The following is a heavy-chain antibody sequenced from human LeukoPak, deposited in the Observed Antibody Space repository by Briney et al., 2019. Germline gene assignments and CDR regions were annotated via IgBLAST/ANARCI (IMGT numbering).Heavy chain of an antibody. CDR1: GFTFSSYW. J-gene: IGHJ5*02. CDR2: IKQDGSEK. CDR3: ARVMSSWYNWFDP. V-gene: IGHV3-7*01. Sequence: PRGSLRLSCAASGFTFSSYWMSWVRQAPGKGLEWVANIKQDGSEKYYVDSVKGRFTISRDNAKNSLYLQMNSLRAEDTAVYYCARVMSSWYNWFDPWGQGTLVTVSS. D-gene: IGHD6-13*01.